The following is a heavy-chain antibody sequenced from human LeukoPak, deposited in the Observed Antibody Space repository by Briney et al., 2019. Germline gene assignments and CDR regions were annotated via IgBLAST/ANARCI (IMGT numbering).Heavy chain of an antibody. CDR1: GGSISRDY. V-gene: IGHV4-59*01. CDR3: ARVNWSGYDFRGAFDI. CDR2: IYYSGST. D-gene: IGHD5-12*01. Sequence: PSETLSLTCNVSGGSISRDYWSWIRQPPGKGLEWIGYIYYSGSTNYNPSLKSRFTISVDTSKNQFSLKLSSVTAADTAVYYCARVNWSGYDFRGAFDIWGQGTMVTVSS. J-gene: IGHJ3*02.